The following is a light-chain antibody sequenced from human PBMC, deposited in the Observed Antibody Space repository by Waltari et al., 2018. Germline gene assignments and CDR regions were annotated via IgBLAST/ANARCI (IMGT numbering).Light chain of an antibody. Sequence: HSALTQHASVSGSPGQSITISCTGTSSDVGSYNLVSWYQQHPDQAPKLIIDENSKLPSGVSNRFSGSKAGNTASLTISGLQAEDEADYYCCSYAGSSTLVFGGGTKLTVL. CDR1: SSDVGSYNL. CDR3: CSYAGSSTLV. V-gene: IGLV2-23*01. CDR2: ENS. J-gene: IGLJ3*02.